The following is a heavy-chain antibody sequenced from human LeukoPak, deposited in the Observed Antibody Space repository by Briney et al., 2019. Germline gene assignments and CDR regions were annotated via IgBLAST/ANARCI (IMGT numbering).Heavy chain of an antibody. Sequence: GGSLRISCAASGFPFSSYSMNWVRQAPGRGLEWVSSITSSSGYIHYADSVKGRFTISRDNAKNSLYLQMNSLRAEDTAVYYCAREITSSSSFDSWGQGTLVTVSS. D-gene: IGHD6-6*01. J-gene: IGHJ4*02. V-gene: IGHV3-21*01. CDR2: ITSSSGYI. CDR3: AREITSSSSFDS. CDR1: GFPFSSYS.